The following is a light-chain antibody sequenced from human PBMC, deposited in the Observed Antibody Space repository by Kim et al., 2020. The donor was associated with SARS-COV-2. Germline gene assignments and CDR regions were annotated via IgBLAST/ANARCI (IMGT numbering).Light chain of an antibody. CDR2: AAS. J-gene: IGKJ4*01. V-gene: IGKV1-12*01. CDR3: QQGNNFPVT. CDR1: QGIASW. Sequence: DIQMTQSPSSVSASVGDTVTITCRAGQGIASWLAWYQQKPGKAPKLLIYAASSLPGGVPSRFSGSGSGTDFTLTISSLQPEDVGTYYCQQGNNFPVTFGGRTKVDIK.